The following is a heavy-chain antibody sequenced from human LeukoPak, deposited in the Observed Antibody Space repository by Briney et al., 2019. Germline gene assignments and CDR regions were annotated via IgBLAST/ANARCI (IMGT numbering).Heavy chain of an antibody. CDR2: ITGDGTTT. J-gene: IGHJ4*02. Sequence: GGSLRLSCEASGLTLSNYGMSGVPQAPGKGLQWVSAITGDGTTTYYADSVKGRFTISRDNSKNMLYLQMSSLRAEDTAVYYCAKMHGYFDYWGQGALVPVSS. V-gene: IGHV3-23*01. CDR3: AKMHGYFDY. CDR1: GLTLSNYG.